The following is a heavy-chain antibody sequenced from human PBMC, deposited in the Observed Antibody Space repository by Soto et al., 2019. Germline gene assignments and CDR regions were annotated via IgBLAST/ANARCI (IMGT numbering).Heavy chain of an antibody. Sequence: GASVKVSCKTSESTFSSYAISWVRQDPGQRLEWMGKIIPIFGTANYAQKFQGRVTITADESTSTAYMELSRLRSEDTAVYYCARGRITMVRGVIDNYYYGMDVWGQGTTVTVSS. J-gene: IGHJ6*02. CDR2: IIPIFGTA. D-gene: IGHD3-10*01. CDR3: ARGRITMVRGVIDNYYYGMDV. CDR1: ESTFSSYA. V-gene: IGHV1-69*13.